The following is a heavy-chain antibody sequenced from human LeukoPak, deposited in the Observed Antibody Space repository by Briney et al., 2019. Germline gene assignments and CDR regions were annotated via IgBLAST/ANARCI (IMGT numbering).Heavy chain of an antibody. J-gene: IGHJ4*02. CDR1: GFTFSSYS. Sequence: GGSLRLSCAASGFTFSSYSMNWVRQAPGKGLEWVSSISSSRTYIYYADSVKGRFTISRDNAKNSLYLQMNSLRAEDTAVYYCARGKYYYDSSGYFPGYFDYWGQGTLVTVSS. CDR3: ARGKYYYDSSGYFPGYFDY. CDR2: ISSSRTYI. V-gene: IGHV3-21*01. D-gene: IGHD3-22*01.